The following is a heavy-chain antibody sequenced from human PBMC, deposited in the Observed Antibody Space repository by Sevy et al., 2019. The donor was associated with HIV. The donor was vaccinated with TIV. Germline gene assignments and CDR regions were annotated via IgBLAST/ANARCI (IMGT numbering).Heavy chain of an antibody. V-gene: IGHV3-72*01. J-gene: IGHJ4*02. D-gene: IGHD6-13*01. Sequence: GGFLRLSCAASGFTFSDHYMEWVRQAPGKGLEWVGRIRNKADSYTTEYAASVKGRFTISRDDSKNSLYLLMNSLKTEDTALYYCATHAGIAAAGRVFDYWGQGTLVTVSS. CDR1: GFTFSDHY. CDR3: ATHAGIAAAGRVFDY. CDR2: IRNKADSYTT.